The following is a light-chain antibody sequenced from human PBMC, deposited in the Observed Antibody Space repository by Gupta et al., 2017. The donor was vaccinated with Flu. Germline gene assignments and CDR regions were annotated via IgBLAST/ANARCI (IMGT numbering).Light chain of an antibody. V-gene: IGLV2-23*01. Sequence: QSALTQPASVSGSPGQSITISCTGTSSDVGSYNLVSWYQQHPGKAPKLMIYEGNKRPSGVSNRFSGSKSGNTASLPIYGLQAEDEADYHCCSYQGSPISDVFGGGTRLTVL. CDR3: CSYQGSPISDV. CDR1: SSDVGSYNL. J-gene: IGLJ3*02. CDR2: EGN.